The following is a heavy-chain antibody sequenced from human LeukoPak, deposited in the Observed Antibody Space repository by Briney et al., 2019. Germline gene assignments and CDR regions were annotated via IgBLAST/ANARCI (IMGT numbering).Heavy chain of an antibody. CDR1: GFTFNTYG. Sequence: GGSLRLSCAASGFTFNTYGMSWVRQAPGKGLEWVSGISGSGGATYYADSVKGRFTISRDNSKNTLYLQMNTLRAEDTSFYYCAKDNSHWLFDYWGRGTLVTVSS. CDR2: ISGSGGAT. D-gene: IGHD1-1*01. CDR3: AKDNSHWLFDY. V-gene: IGHV3-23*01. J-gene: IGHJ4*02.